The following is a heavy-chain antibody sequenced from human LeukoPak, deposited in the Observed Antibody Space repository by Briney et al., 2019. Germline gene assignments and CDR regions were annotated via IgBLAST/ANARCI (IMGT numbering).Heavy chain of an antibody. J-gene: IGHJ4*02. D-gene: IGHD3-22*01. CDR3: AIRLGYYDSSEGYFDY. V-gene: IGHV3-30*03. Sequence: PGRSLRLSCAASGFTFSSYGMHWIRQAPGKGLEWVAVISYDGSNKNYADSVKGRFTISRDISKNTLYLQMNSLRAEDTAVYYCAIRLGYYDSSEGYFDYWGQGTLVTVSS. CDR2: ISYDGSNK. CDR1: GFTFSSYG.